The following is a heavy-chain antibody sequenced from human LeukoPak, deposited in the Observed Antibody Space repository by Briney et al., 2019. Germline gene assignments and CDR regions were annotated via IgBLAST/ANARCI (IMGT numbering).Heavy chain of an antibody. CDR2: ISGYDGNT. J-gene: IGHJ4*02. V-gene: IGHV1-18*01. CDR3: ARTVTTSFYYFDY. Sequence: ASVKVSCKASGYTFTTYGVSWGRQAPGQGLEWMGWISGYDGNTNYAQKLRGRFPITTDTAKTTPYMDLRSLRSDDTALYYCARTVTTSFYYFDYWGQGTLVTVSS. CDR1: GYTFTTYG. D-gene: IGHD4-17*01.